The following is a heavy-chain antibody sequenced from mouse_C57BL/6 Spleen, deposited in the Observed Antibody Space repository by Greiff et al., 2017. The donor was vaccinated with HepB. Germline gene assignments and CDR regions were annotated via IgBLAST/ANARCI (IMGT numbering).Heavy chain of an antibody. D-gene: IGHD4-1*01. Sequence: QVQLQQPGAELVKPGASVKLSCKASGYTFTSYWMQWVKQRPGQGLEWIGEIDPSDSYTNYNQKFKGKATCTVDTSSSTAYMQLRSLTSEDSAVYYCARYWDSYDFDCWGQGTTLTVSS. CDR2: IDPSDSYT. J-gene: IGHJ2*01. CDR1: GYTFTSYW. V-gene: IGHV1-50*01. CDR3: ARYWDSYDFDC.